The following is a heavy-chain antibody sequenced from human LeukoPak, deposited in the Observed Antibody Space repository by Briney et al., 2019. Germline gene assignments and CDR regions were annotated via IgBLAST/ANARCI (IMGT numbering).Heavy chain of an antibody. D-gene: IGHD6-6*01. J-gene: IGHJ4*02. CDR3: AHWGSSGPFDY. V-gene: IGHV3-11*03. CDR1: GFTFSDYY. Sequence: GGSLRLSCAASGFTFSDYYMSWIRQAPGKGLEWVSYISSSSSYTNYADSVKGRFTISRDNAKNSLYLQMNSLRADDTAVYYCAHWGSSGPFDYWGQGTLVTVSS. CDR2: ISSSSSYT.